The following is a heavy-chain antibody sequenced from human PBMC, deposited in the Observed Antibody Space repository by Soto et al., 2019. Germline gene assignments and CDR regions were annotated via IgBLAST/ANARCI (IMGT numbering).Heavy chain of an antibody. D-gene: IGHD6-13*01. CDR2: ISYDGSNK. CDR1: GFTFSSYG. J-gene: IGHJ4*02. Sequence: PGGSLRLSCAASGFTFSSYGMHWVRQAPGKGLEWVAVISYDGSNKYYADSVKGRFTISRDNSKNTLYLQMNSLRAEDTAVYYCAKDGGSSSWYLPTPYYFDYWGQGTLVTVSS. V-gene: IGHV3-30*18. CDR3: AKDGGSSSWYLPTPYYFDY.